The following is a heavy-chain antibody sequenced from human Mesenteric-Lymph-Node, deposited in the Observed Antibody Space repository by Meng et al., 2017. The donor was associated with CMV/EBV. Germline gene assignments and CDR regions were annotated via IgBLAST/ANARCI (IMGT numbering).Heavy chain of an antibody. CDR3: ASIKYSSSWYRSEWFDP. Sequence: SISSSSYYWGWVRQPPGKGLEWIGSIYYSGSTYYNPSLKSRVTISVDTSKNQFSLKLSSVTAADTAVYYCASIKYSSSWYRSEWFDPWGQGTLVTVSS. D-gene: IGHD6-13*01. CDR1: SISSSSYY. CDR2: IYYSGST. J-gene: IGHJ5*02. V-gene: IGHV4-39*07.